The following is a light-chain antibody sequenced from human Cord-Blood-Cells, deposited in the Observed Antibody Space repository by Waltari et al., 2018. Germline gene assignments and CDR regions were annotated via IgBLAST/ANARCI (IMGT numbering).Light chain of an antibody. Sequence: QSVLTQPPSASGTPGQRVTISCSGSSSNIGSNYVYWYPQLPGTAPKLLIYRNNQRPSGVPDQFSGSKSGTSASLAISGLRSEDEADYYCAAWDDSLSGPVFGGGTKLTVL. CDR1: SSNIGSNY. CDR3: AAWDDSLSGPV. V-gene: IGLV1-47*01. CDR2: RNN. J-gene: IGLJ3*02.